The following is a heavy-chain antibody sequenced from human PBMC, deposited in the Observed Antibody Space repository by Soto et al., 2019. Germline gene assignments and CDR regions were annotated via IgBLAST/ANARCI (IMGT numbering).Heavy chain of an antibody. CDR1: GFTFSSYA. Sequence: LRLSCAASGFTFSSYAMHWVRQSPGKGLEWVAVISYDGSNKYYADSVKGRFTISRDNSKNTLYLQMNSLRAEDTAVYYCARDSRPSGIAAAGAFDYWGQGTLVTVSS. D-gene: IGHD6-13*01. V-gene: IGHV3-30-3*01. CDR3: ARDSRPSGIAAAGAFDY. J-gene: IGHJ4*02. CDR2: ISYDGSNK.